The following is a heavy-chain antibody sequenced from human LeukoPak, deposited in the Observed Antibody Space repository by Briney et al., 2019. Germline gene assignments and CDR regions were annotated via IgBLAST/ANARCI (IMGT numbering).Heavy chain of an antibody. V-gene: IGHV4-59*08. CDR1: GGSISSYY. CDR3: ARRFYGSYYMDV. Sequence: SETLSLTCTVSGGSISSYYWSWIRQPPGKGLEWIGSIYHSGSTYYNPSLKSRVTISVDTSKNQFSLKLSSVTAADTAVYYCARRFYGSYYMDVWGKGTTVTVSS. CDR2: IYHSGST. D-gene: IGHD4-17*01. J-gene: IGHJ6*03.